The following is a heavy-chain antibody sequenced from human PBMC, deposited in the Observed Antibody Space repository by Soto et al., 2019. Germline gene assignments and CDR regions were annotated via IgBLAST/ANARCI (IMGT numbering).Heavy chain of an antibody. CDR3: VKNSGWFKT. CDR1: GFTFGTTD. J-gene: IGHJ5*02. CDR2: IDGSGGIT. Sequence: QLLQSGGGLVQPGGSLTLSCAASGFTFGTTDMSWVRQAPGEGLEWVSTIDGSGGITYYADSVKGRFTISRDNSRNTVYLQMNSLRGDDTALYYCVKNSGWFKTWGQGALVTVSS. D-gene: IGHD3-10*01. V-gene: IGHV3-23*01.